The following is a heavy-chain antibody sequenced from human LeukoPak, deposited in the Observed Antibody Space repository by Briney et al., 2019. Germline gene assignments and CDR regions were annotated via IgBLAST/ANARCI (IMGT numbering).Heavy chain of an antibody. CDR1: ADTFSSYA. CDR2: IIPIFGTA. J-gene: IGHJ4*02. D-gene: IGHD3-10*01. Sequence: ASVKVSCKASADTFSSYAISWVRQAPGQGLEWMGGIIPIFGTANYAQKFQGRVTITADESTSTAYMELSSLRSEDTAVYYCARGMVRGLFDYWGQGTLVTVSS. V-gene: IGHV1-69*13. CDR3: ARGMVRGLFDY.